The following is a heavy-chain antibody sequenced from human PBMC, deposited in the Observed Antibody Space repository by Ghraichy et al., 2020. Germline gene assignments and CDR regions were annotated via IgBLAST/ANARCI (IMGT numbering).Heavy chain of an antibody. CDR2: ISAYNGNT. J-gene: IGHJ4*02. CDR1: GYTFTSYG. V-gene: IGHV1-18*01. D-gene: IGHD6-6*01. CDR3: ARARYTSSSHDY. Sequence: ASVKVSCKASGYTFTSYGIGWVRQAPGQGLEWVGWISAYNGNTHYAQRLQGRVTMTTDTSTNTAYVELRSLRSDDTALYYCARARYTSSSHDYWGQGTLVTVSS.